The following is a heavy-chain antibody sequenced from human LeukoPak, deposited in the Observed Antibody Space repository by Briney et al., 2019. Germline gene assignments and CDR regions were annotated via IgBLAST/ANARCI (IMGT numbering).Heavy chain of an antibody. J-gene: IGHJ4*02. V-gene: IGHV3-23*01. Sequence: PGGSLRLSCAASGFTFSSYAMSWVRQAPGKGLEWVSIISGSGSSTSYADSVKGRFTISRDNSNNTLYLQMSSLRAEDTALYYCAKTVRTRWGFDYWGQGTLVTVSS. CDR2: ISGSGSST. CDR3: AKTVRTRWGFDY. D-gene: IGHD3-10*01. CDR1: GFTFSSYA.